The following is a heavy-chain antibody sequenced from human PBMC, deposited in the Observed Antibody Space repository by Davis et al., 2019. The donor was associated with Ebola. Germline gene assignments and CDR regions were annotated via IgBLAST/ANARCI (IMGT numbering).Heavy chain of an antibody. J-gene: IGHJ4*02. CDR1: GGSFYNYA. Sequence: SVKVSCKASGGSFYNYAFSWVRQAPGHGLEWMGGIIPISGRGNYAPKFQGNVTISADESTTTAYLELNSLRFEDTAVYYCAKDRYYDNNPLYYESECWGQGTLVTVSS. D-gene: IGHD3-22*01. CDR3: AKDRYYDNNPLYYESEC. V-gene: IGHV1-69*13. CDR2: IIPISGRG.